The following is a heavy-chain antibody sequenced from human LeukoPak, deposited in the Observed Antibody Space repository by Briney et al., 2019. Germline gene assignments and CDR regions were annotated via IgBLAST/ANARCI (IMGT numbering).Heavy chain of an antibody. CDR3: ARERYSGYDRGRDY. CDR2: ISSSSSHI. CDR1: GFTFSSYS. J-gene: IGHJ4*02. D-gene: IGHD5-12*01. Sequence: GGSLRLSCAASGFTFSSYSMNWVRQAPGKGLEWVSSISSSSSHIYYADSVKGRFTISRDNAKNSLYLQMNSLRAEDTAVYYCARERYSGYDRGRDYWGQGTLVTVSS. V-gene: IGHV3-21*01.